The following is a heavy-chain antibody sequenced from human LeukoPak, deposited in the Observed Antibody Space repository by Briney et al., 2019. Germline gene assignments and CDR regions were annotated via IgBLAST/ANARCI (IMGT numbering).Heavy chain of an antibody. D-gene: IGHD6-13*01. V-gene: IGHV4-59*01. CDR2: IYYSGST. Sequence: KPSETLSLTCTVSGGSISSYYWSWIRQPPGKGLEWIGYIYYSGSTNYNPSLKSRVTISVDTSKNQFSLKLSSVTAADTAVYYCARGDSSSWIINWFDPWGQGTLVTVSS. J-gene: IGHJ5*02. CDR1: GGSISSYY. CDR3: ARGDSSSWIINWFDP.